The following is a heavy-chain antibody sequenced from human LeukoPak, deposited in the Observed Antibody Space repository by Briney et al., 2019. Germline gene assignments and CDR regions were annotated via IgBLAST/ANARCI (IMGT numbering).Heavy chain of an antibody. V-gene: IGHV3-21*04. J-gene: IGHJ1*01. CDR3: ARGNWELHSYFQH. CDR2: ISSSSSYI. D-gene: IGHD1-26*01. CDR1: GFTFSSYD. Sequence: GGSLRLSCAASGFTFSSYDMSWVRQAPGKGLEWVSSISSSSSYIYYADSVKGRFTISRDNAKNSLYLQMNSLRAEDTALYYCARGNWELHSYFQHWGQGTLVTVSS.